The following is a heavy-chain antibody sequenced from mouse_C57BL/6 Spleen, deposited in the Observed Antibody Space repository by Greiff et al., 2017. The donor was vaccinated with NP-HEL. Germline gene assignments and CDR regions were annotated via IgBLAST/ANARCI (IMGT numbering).Heavy chain of an antibody. CDR2: IYPGSGNT. CDR3: ARDYGNYVGYYFDY. CDR1: GYTFTASY. D-gene: IGHD2-1*01. J-gene: IGHJ2*01. V-gene: IGHV1-76*01. Sequence: QVQLQQSGAELVRPGASVKLSCKASGYTFTASYINWVKQRPGQGLEWIARIYPGSGNTYYNEKFKGKATLTAEKSSSTAYMQLSSLTSEDSAVYFCARDYGNYVGYYFDYWGQGTTLTVSS.